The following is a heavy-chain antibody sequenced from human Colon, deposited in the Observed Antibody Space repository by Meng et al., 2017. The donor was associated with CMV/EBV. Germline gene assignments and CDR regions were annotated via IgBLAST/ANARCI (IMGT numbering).Heavy chain of an antibody. V-gene: IGHV3-49*04. CDR1: GFTFDDYA. CDR3: ASGRAGTGWIYYFDH. D-gene: IGHD6-19*01. Sequence: SCTTSGFTFDDYALAWVRQAPGKGLEWVGFSRSREFSGTREYAASVYDRFTISRDSSRTILFLQMDGLQTDDKAVSFCASGRAGTGWIYYFDHWGRGTLVTVSS. CDR2: SRSREFSGTR. J-gene: IGHJ4*02.